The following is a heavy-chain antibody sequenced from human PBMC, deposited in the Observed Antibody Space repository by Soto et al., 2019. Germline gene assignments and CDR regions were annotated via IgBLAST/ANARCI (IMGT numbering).Heavy chain of an antibody. CDR3: ARLDGNSADYYYGMDV. CDR2: ICYSGST. CDR1: GDSITSSSFC. V-gene: IGHV4-39*01. D-gene: IGHD6-19*01. J-gene: IGHJ6*02. Sequence: QLQLQESGPGLVKPSETLSLTCTVSGDSITSSSFCWGWIRQPPGKGLEWIGTICYSGSTYYNPSLQSRVTMSVDTSKNQFSLKLSSVTAADTGVYYCARLDGNSADYYYGMDVWGRGTTGTVSS.